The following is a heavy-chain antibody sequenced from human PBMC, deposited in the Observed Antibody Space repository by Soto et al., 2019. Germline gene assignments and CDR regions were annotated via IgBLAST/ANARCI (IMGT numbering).Heavy chain of an antibody. CDR1: GGSVSSGSYY. J-gene: IGHJ4*02. CDR3: ARFCGYFDH. Sequence: QVQLQESGPGLVKPSETLSLTCTVSGGSVSSGSYYWRWIRQPPGKGLEWIGYIYYSGSTNHNPSLKSRVTISVDTSKNQSALKLSSVTAADTAVYYCARFCGYFDHWCQGTLVTVSS. CDR2: IYYSGST. D-gene: IGHD1-26*01. V-gene: IGHV4-61*01.